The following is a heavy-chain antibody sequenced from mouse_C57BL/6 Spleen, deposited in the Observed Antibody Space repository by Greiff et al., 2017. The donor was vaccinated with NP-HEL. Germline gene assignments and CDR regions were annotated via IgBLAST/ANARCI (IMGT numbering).Heavy chain of an antibody. Sequence: VQLQQSGAELVRPGSSVKLSCKASGYTFTSYWMDWVKQRPGQGLEWIGNIYPSDSETHYNQKFKDKATLTVDNSSSTAYMQLSSLTSEDSAVYYCARAGSNYEYFDVWGTGTTVTVSS. J-gene: IGHJ1*03. CDR3: ARAGSNYEYFDV. V-gene: IGHV1-61*01. CDR1: GYTFTSYW. CDR2: IYPSDSET. D-gene: IGHD2-5*01.